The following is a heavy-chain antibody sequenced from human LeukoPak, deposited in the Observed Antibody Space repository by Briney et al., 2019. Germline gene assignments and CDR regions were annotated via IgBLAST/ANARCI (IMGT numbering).Heavy chain of an antibody. CDR1: GYSFTSYW. V-gene: IGHV5-51*01. Sequence: LGESLKISCKGSGYSFTSYWIGWVRQMPGKGLEWMGIIYPGDSDTRYSPSFQGQVTISADKSISTAYLQWSSLKASDTAMYYCARLARHCSSTSCPLSYYYYMDVWGKGTTVTISS. J-gene: IGHJ6*03. D-gene: IGHD2-2*01. CDR3: ARLARHCSSTSCPLSYYYYMDV. CDR2: IYPGDSDT.